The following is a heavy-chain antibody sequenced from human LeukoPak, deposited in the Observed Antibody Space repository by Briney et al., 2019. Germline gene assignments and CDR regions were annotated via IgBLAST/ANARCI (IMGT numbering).Heavy chain of an antibody. CDR3: ARQAQDGTDNYFDP. CDR1: GGSISYHY. V-gene: IGHV4-4*09. CDR2: IWTSGIT. Sequence: PSETLSLTCTVSGGSISYHYWSWIRQSPGRGLEWIGNIWTSGITKYNPSLNSRVIILIDTSKTQVYLKVRSMTAADTAVHYCARQAQDGTDNYFDPWGQGPLVTVSS. J-gene: IGHJ5*02. D-gene: IGHD1-14*01.